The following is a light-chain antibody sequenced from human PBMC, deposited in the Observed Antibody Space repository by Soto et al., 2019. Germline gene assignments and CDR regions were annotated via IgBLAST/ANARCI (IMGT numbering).Light chain of an antibody. CDR3: SSYTSTNTLV. J-gene: IGLJ2*01. CDR2: GVS. V-gene: IGLV2-14*01. Sequence: QAVVTQPASVSGSPGQSITISCTGTSSDVGDYHYVSWYQQHPGKAPKLIIYGVSNRPSGISNRFSGSKSGNTASLTISGLQAEDEADYYCSSYTSTNTLVFGGGTKVTVL. CDR1: SSDVGDYHY.